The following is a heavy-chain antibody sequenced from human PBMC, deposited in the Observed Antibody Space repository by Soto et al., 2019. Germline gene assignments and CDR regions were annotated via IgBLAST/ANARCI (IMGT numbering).Heavy chain of an antibody. CDR1: GFTFSSYA. D-gene: IGHD3-22*01. J-gene: IGHJ4*02. CDR2: ISYDGSNK. V-gene: IGHV3-30-3*01. CDR3: ARDGRGGYYYDSSGYYGWGVY. Sequence: QVQLVESGGGVVQPGRSLRLSCAASGFTFSSYAMHWVRQAPGKGLEWVAVISYDGSNKYYADSVKGRFTISRDNSKNTLYLQMNSLRAEDTAVYYCARDGRGGYYYDSSGYYGWGVYWGQGTLVTVSS.